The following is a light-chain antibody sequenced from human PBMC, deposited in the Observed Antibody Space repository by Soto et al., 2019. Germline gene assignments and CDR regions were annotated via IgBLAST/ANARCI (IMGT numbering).Light chain of an antibody. CDR1: QSVRSER. CDR2: DAS. CDR3: QEYDGAPPIT. J-gene: IGKJ5*01. Sequence: EIVMTQSPDTLSLSPGERATLSCRASQSVRSERLAWYQQKRGQAPTLLIFDASSRASGTPERFSGSGSGTDFTLTISRLEPEDIAVYYCQEYDGAPPITFGLGTRLEI. V-gene: IGKV3-20*01.